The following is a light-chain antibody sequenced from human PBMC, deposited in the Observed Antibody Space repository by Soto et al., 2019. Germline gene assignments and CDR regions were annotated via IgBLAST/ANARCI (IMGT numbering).Light chain of an antibody. Sequence: EIVLTQSPATLSLSPGERATLSCRASQSVSSYLAWYQQKPGQAPRLLIYDASNRATGIPARFSGSGSGTDFTLTISSLEPEDFAVYYCQQYNNYPFTFGQGTKLEIK. V-gene: IGKV3-11*01. CDR2: DAS. CDR3: QQYNNYPFT. J-gene: IGKJ2*01. CDR1: QSVSSY.